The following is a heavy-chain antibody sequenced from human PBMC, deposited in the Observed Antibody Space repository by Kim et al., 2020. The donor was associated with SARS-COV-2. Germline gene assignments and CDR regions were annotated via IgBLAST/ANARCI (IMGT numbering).Heavy chain of an antibody. V-gene: IGHV4-34*01. CDR2: INHSGST. J-gene: IGHJ4*02. D-gene: IGHD2-15*01. CDR1: GGSFSGYY. CDR3: ARGRGAAYYFDY. Sequence: SETLSLTCAVYGGSFSGYYWSWIRQPPGKGLEWIGEINHSGSTNYNPSLKSRVTISVDTSKNQFSLKLSSVTAADTAVYYCARGRGAAYYFDYWGQGTLV.